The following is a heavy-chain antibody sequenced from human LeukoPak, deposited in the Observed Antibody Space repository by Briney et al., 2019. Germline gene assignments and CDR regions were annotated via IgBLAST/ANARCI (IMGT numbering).Heavy chain of an antibody. CDR1: GYTFTTYG. J-gene: IGHJ4*02. V-gene: IGHV1-18*01. CDR3: VRHVDNYDTSGHYDY. Sequence: ASVKVSCKASGYTFTTYGISSGRQAPGQGLEWMGWISAYNGNTNYAQKLQGRVTMTTDTSTSTAYMELSSLRSDDTAVYYCVRHVDNYDTSGHYDYWGQGTLVTVSS. CDR2: ISAYNGNT. D-gene: IGHD3-22*01.